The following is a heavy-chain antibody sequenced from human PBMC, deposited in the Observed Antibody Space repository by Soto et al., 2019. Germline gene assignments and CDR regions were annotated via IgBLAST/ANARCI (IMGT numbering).Heavy chain of an antibody. J-gene: IGHJ4*01. CDR1: GGSFSGYY. D-gene: IGHD3-10*01. CDR3: ARDSGYGSGASVNHYLDY. Sequence: PSETLSLTCAVYGGSFSGYYWNWIRQPPGKGLEWIGEIDHSGYTNYNPSLKRRVTISVDTSKNQFSLRLTSVTAEDTAVYYCARDSGYGSGASVNHYLDYWGHGTLVTVSS. V-gene: IGHV4-34*01. CDR2: IDHSGYT.